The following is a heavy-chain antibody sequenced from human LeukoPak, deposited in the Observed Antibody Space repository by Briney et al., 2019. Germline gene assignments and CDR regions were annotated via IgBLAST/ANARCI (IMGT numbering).Heavy chain of an antibody. Sequence: SVKVSCKASGGTFSSCAISWVRQAPGQGLEWMGGIIPIFGTANYAQKFQGRVTITTDESTSTAYMELSSLRSEDTAVYYCARGYRYQLLDDYYYMDVWGKGTTVTVSS. CDR3: ARGYRYQLLDDYYYMDV. CDR2: IIPIFGTA. V-gene: IGHV1-69*05. J-gene: IGHJ6*03. D-gene: IGHD2-2*01. CDR1: GGTFSSCA.